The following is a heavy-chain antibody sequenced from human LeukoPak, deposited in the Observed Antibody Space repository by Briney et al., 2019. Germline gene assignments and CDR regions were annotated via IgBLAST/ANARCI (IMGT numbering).Heavy chain of an antibody. D-gene: IGHD3-10*01. J-gene: IGHJ6*03. Sequence: GGSLRLSCAASGFTFDDYAMHWVRQAPGKGLEWVSLISGDGGSTYYADSVKGRFTISRDNSKNSLYLQMNSLRTEDTALYYCAKDGILLWFGEVYYYMDVWGKGTTVTVSS. CDR1: GFTFDDYA. V-gene: IGHV3-43*02. CDR3: AKDGILLWFGEVYYYMDV. CDR2: ISGDGGST.